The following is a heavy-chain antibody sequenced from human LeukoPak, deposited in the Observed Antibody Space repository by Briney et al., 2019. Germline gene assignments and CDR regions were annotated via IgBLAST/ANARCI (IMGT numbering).Heavy chain of an antibody. CDR3: ASCNSGYASISKHGDAFDI. D-gene: IGHD5-12*01. J-gene: IGHJ3*02. CDR2: IYRSGRT. V-gene: IGHV3-53*01. Sequence: PGGSLRLSCSVSGFTVCTDYMGWVRHAPGEGVEWISVIYRSGRTYYADAVKGRFTISRDNSKNSLYLQMNSLRAEDTAVYYCASCNSGYASISKHGDAFDIWGQGTMVTVSS. CDR1: GFTVCTDY.